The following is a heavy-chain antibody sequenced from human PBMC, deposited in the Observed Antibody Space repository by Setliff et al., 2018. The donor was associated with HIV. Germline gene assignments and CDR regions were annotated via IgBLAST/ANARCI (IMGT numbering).Heavy chain of an antibody. CDR3: ATGGMAAAGPGGGHGLDV. CDR1: GFTFSSYA. Sequence: GGSLRLSCAASGFTFSSYAMTWVRQATGKGLEWVSSITGSGDSTYYANSVKCRFTISRDSSKNTLSLQMSSLRAEDTALYYCATGGMAAAGPGGGHGLDVWGQGTTVTVAS. D-gene: IGHD6-13*01. V-gene: IGHV3-23*01. J-gene: IGHJ6*02. CDR2: ITGSGDST.